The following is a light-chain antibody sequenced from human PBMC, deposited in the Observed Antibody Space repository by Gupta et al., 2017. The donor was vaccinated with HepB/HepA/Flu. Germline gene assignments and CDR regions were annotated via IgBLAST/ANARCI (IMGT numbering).Light chain of an antibody. CDR1: QGIGRA. Sequence: AIQLTQSPSSMSASVGDRVTITCRASQGIGRALAWYQQNPGQPPKLLSYDASNLDSWGPSRFSGSGYGTDFTLTISSLQPEDFATYYCQQFNGYPCSCGQGTKLEFK. CDR3: QQFNGYPCS. V-gene: IGKV1-13*02. CDR2: DAS. J-gene: IGKJ2*04.